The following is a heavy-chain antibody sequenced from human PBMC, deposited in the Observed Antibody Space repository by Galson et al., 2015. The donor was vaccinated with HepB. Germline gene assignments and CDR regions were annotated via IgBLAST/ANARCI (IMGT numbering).Heavy chain of an antibody. CDR2: IKGDGSEK. Sequence: SLRLSCAASGFTFSTSWMSWVRQAPGKGLEWVARIKGDGSEKNYVDSVKGRFTISRDNAKNSLFLQMDSPRVDDTAVYYCASIRYSAGLDVWGQGTTVTVSS. J-gene: IGHJ6*02. CDR1: GFTFSTSW. V-gene: IGHV3-7*01. CDR3: ASIRYSAGLDV. D-gene: IGHD3-9*01.